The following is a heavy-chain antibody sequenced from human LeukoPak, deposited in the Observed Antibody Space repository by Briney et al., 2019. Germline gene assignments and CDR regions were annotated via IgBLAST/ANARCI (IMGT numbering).Heavy chain of an antibody. CDR3: ATSRITMIGDYMDF. CDR1: GFSFSRYW. CDR2: IKQDGSEK. J-gene: IGHJ6*03. Sequence: GGSLRLSCAASGFSFSRYWMSWVRQAPGKGLEWVANIKQDGSEKNYVESVKGRFTLSRDNSKNTVYLQVDSLRSEDTAVYFCATSRITMIGDYMDFWGRGTAVTVSS. D-gene: IGHD3-22*01. V-gene: IGHV3-7*01.